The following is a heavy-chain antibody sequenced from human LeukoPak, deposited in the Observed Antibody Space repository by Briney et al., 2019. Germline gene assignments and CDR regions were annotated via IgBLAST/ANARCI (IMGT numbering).Heavy chain of an antibody. J-gene: IGHJ5*02. CDR1: GYTLTELS. CDR2: FDPEDGET. V-gene: IGHV1-24*01. CDR3: ARGKQLLWFGELRYNWFDP. Sequence: ASVKVSCKVSGYTLTELSMHWVRQAPGKGLEWMGGFDPEDGETIYAQKFQGRVTMTEDTSTDTAYMELSSLRSEDTAVYYCARGKQLLWFGELRYNWFDPWGQGTLVTVSS. D-gene: IGHD3-10*01.